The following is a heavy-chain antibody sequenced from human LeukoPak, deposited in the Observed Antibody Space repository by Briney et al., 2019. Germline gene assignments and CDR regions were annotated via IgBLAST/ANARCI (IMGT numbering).Heavy chain of an antibody. CDR3: ARVGCSSTSCFPSGY. D-gene: IGHD2-2*01. CDR2: INPNSGGT. Sequence: ASVKVSCKASGYTFTGYYMHWVRQAPGQGLEWMGWINPNSGGTNYAQKFQGRVTMTRDTSISTAYMELSRLRSDDTAVYYCARVGCSSTSCFPSGYWGQGTLVTVSS. J-gene: IGHJ4*02. CDR1: GYTFTGYY. V-gene: IGHV1-2*02.